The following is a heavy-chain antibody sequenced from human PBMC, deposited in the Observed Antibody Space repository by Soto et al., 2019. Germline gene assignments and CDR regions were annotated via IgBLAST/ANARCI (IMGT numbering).Heavy chain of an antibody. J-gene: IGHJ4*02. V-gene: IGHV4-4*02. D-gene: IGHD3-22*01. CDR2: IYHSGST. CDR3: TRSIDSSGADFDS. CDR1: GGSIRSSNW. Sequence: SETLSLTCAVSGGSIRSSNWWSWVRQPPGKGLEWIGQIYHSGSTNYNPSLKSRVTISVDKSKNQFSLRLSSVTAADTALYYCTRSIDSSGADFDSWGQGTLVTVSS.